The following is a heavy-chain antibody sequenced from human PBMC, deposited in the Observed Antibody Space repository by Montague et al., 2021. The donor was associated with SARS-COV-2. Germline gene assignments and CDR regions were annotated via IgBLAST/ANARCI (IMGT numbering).Heavy chain of an antibody. CDR1: GFTFDDYA. Sequence: FLRLSCAASGFTFDDYAMHWVRQAPGKGLEWVSGISWNSGSIGYADSVKGRFTISRDNAKNSLYLQMNSLRAEDTALYYCAKDPQGPYYYGMDVWGQGTTVTVSS. CDR3: AKDPQGPYYYGMDV. J-gene: IGHJ6*02. V-gene: IGHV3-9*01. CDR2: ISWNSGSI.